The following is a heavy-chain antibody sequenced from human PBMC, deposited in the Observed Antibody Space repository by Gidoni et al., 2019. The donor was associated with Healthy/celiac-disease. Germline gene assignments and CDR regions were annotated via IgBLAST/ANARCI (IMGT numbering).Heavy chain of an antibody. J-gene: IGHJ4*02. CDR1: GGSFSGYY. CDR3: ARGQDDDFWSGYYSKDDY. Sequence: QVQLEQWVAGLLKPSATLSLTCAFYGGSFSGYYWSCIRQCPGKWLEWIGEINHSGSTNYNPSLKSRVTISVDTSKNQFSLKLSSVTAADTAVYYCARGQDDDFWSGYYSKDDYWGQGTLVTVSS. CDR2: INHSGST. V-gene: IGHV4-34*01. D-gene: IGHD3-3*01.